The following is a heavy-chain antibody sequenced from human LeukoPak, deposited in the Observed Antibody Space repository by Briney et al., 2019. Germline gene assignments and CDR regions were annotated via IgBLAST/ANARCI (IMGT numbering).Heavy chain of an antibody. J-gene: IGHJ4*02. Sequence: GASVKVSCKASGGTFSSYAINWVRQATGQGLEWMGWMNPNSGNTGYAQKFQGRVTMTRNTSISTAYMELSSLRSEDTAVYYCVCRNYDILTGRTAFDYWGQGTLVTVSS. D-gene: IGHD3-9*01. V-gene: IGHV1-8*02. CDR3: VCRNYDILTGRTAFDY. CDR1: GGTFSSYA. CDR2: MNPNSGNT.